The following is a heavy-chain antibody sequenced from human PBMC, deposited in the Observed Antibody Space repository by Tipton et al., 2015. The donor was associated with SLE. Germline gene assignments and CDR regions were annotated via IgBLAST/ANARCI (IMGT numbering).Heavy chain of an antibody. D-gene: IGHD2-15*01. Sequence: QSGPEVKKPGASVKVSCKASGYTFTDFYMNWVRQAPGQGLEWMGWVNPNSGGTNYAQKFQGRVTMTRDTSTSTAYMELRRLTSDDLSVYYCVLLTCSGDSFPRGQGTLVAFSS. V-gene: IGHV1-2*02. J-gene: IGHJ5*02. CDR2: VNPNSGGT. CDR1: GYTFTDFY. CDR3: VLLTCSGDSFP.